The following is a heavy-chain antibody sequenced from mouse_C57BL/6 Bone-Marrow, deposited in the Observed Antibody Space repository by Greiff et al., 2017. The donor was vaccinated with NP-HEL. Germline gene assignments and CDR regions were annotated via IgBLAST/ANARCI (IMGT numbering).Heavy chain of an antibody. V-gene: IGHV1-19*01. CDR2: INPYNGGT. CDR1: GYTFTDYY. CDR3: ARADHVFDY. Sequence: VQLQQSGPVLVKPGASVKMSCKASGYTFTDYYMNWVKQSHGKSLEWIGVINPYNGGTSYNQKFKGKATLTVDKSSSTAYMELNSLTSEDSAVYYCARADHVFDYWGQGTTLTVSS. J-gene: IGHJ2*01.